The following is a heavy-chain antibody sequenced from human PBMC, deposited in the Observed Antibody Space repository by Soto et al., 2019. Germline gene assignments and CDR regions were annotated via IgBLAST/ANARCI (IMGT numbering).Heavy chain of an antibody. CDR1: GGSFSGYY. D-gene: IGHD5-12*01. CDR2: INHSGST. V-gene: IGHV4-34*01. CDR3: ARGRGYSGYDKYYFDY. J-gene: IGHJ4*02. Sequence: KASETLSLTCAVYGGSFSGYYWSWIRQPPGKGLEWIGEINHSGSTNYNPSLKSRVTISVDTSKNQFSLKLSSVTAADTAVYYCARGRGYSGYDKYYFDYWGQGTLVTVSS.